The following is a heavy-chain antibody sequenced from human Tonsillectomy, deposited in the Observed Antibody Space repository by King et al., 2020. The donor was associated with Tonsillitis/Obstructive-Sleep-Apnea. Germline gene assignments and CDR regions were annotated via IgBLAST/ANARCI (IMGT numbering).Heavy chain of an antibody. V-gene: IGHV1-2*04. CDR3: ARAIRGVVVVPAAIPNWFDP. Sequence: QLVQSGAEVKKPGASVKVSGKASGYTFTGYYMHWVRQAPGQGRKWMGWINPNMVGTNYAQKFKGWVTSTRGTSICTAYMELGRLISEDTAVYYCARAIRGVVVVPAAIPNWFDPWGQGTLVTVSS. CDR1: GYTFTGYY. D-gene: IGHD2-2*02. J-gene: IGHJ5*02. CDR2: INPNMVGT.